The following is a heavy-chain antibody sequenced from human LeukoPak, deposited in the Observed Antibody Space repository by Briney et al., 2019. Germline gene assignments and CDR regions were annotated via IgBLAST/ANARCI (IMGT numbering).Heavy chain of an antibody. J-gene: IGHJ4*02. V-gene: IGHV1-69*13. CDR2: IIPIFGTA. CDR3: ARVYSGSYYFDY. Sequence: SVKVSCEASGGTFSSYAISWVRQAPGQGLEWMGGIIPIFGTANYAQKFQGRVTITADESTSTAYMELSSLRSEDTAVYYCARVYSGSYYFDYWGQGTLVTVSS. D-gene: IGHD1-26*01. CDR1: GGTFSSYA.